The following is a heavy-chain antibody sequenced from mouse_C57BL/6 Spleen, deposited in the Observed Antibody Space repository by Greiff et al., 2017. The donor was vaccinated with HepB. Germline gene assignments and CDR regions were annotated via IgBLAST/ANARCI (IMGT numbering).Heavy chain of an antibody. CDR2: ISDGGSYT. CDR1: GFTFSSYA. Sequence: DVMLVESGGGLVKPGGSLKLSCAASGFTFSSYAMSWVRQTPEKRLEWVATISDGGSYTYYPDNVKGRFTISRDNAKNNLYLQMSHLKSEDTAMYYCARDGSSLSPDYFDYWGQGTTLTVSS. CDR3: ARDGSSLSPDYFDY. J-gene: IGHJ2*01. V-gene: IGHV5-4*01. D-gene: IGHD1-1*01.